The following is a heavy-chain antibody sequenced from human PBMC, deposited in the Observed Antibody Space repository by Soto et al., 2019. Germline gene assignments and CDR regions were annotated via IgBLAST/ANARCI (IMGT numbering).Heavy chain of an antibody. CDR3: ARGSYGRKSPLDY. V-gene: IGHV3-33*01. CDR2: IWYDGSNK. Sequence: LRLSCAASGFTFSSYGMHWVRQAPGKGLEWVAVIWYDGSNKYYADSVKGRFTISRDNSKNTLYLQMNSLRAEDTAVYYCARGSYGRKSPLDYWGQGTLVTVSS. J-gene: IGHJ4*02. D-gene: IGHD5-18*01. CDR1: GFTFSSYG.